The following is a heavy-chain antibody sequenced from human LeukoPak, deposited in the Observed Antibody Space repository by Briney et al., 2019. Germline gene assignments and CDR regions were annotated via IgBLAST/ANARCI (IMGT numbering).Heavy chain of an antibody. CDR1: GFSLNTHSVG. V-gene: IGHV2-5*02. CDR3: AHRPPISTLLRGILFDF. J-gene: IGHJ4*02. Sequence: SGPTLVKPTQTLTLTCTFSGFSLNTHSVGVGWIRQPPGKALEWLALIYWDDDKRYSPSLKNRLTITKDTSKNQVVLTMTNMDPVDTATYYCAHRPPISTLLRGILFDFWGQGALVTVSS. D-gene: IGHD3-10*01. CDR2: IYWDDDK.